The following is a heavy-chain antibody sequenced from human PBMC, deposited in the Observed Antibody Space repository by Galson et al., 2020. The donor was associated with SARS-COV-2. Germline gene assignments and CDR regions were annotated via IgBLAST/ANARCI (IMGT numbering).Heavy chain of an antibody. Sequence: AGSLRLSCAASGFTFTNYAIHWVRQAPGKGLEWVAVIAHDGGIQVYANPVKGRFTISRDNSENMLFLQMNSLRVDDTALSYCARDVYGGGSDIWGQGTMVTVSS. CDR1: GFTFTNYA. CDR3: ARDVYGGGSDI. J-gene: IGHJ3*02. CDR2: IAHDGGIQ. V-gene: IGHV3-30*04. D-gene: IGHD4-17*01.